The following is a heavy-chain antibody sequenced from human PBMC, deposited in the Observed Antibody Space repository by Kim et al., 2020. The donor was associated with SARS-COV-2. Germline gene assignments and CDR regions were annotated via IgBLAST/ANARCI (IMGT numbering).Heavy chain of an antibody. CDR3: ARDEGDSSWYWGNFEF. Sequence: SETLSLTCAVSGGSITSNNWWSWVRQPPGQGLEWIGEIYHSGNTNYNPSLKSRVTMSVDKSKNQFSLRLTSVTAADTAVYYCARDEGDSSWYWGNFEFWGQGALVTVSS. CDR2: IYHSGNT. V-gene: IGHV4-4*02. J-gene: IGHJ4*02. CDR1: GGSITSNNW. D-gene: IGHD6-13*01.